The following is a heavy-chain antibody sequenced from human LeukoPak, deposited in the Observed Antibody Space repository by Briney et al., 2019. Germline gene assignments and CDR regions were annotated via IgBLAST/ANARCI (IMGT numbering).Heavy chain of an antibody. J-gene: IGHJ6*02. CDR2: INPNSGGT. V-gene: IGHV1-2*02. Sequence: ASLKVSCKASGYTFTGYYMHWVRQAPGQGLAWMGWINPNSGGTNYAQKFQGRVTMTRGTPISTAYMELRRLRSDDTAVYYCARERGGSGSYYDYYYHGMDVWGQGTTVTVSS. CDR3: ARERGGSGSYYDYYYHGMDV. CDR1: GYTFTGYY. D-gene: IGHD1-26*01.